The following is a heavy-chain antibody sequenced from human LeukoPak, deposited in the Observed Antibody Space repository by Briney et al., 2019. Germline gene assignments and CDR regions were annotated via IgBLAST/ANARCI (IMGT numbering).Heavy chain of an antibody. Sequence: ASVKVSCKASGYTFTSYDINWVRQATGQGLEWMGWMNPNSGNTGHAQKFQGRVTMTRNTSISTAYMELSSLRSEDTAVYYCARDPYSSGWYTGSNYWGQGTLVTVSS. D-gene: IGHD6-19*01. CDR1: GYTFTSYD. CDR2: MNPNSGNT. V-gene: IGHV1-8*01. J-gene: IGHJ4*02. CDR3: ARDPYSSGWYTGSNY.